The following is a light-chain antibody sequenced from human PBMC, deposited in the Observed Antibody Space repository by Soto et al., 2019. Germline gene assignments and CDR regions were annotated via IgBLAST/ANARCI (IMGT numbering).Light chain of an antibody. CDR2: GAS. J-gene: IGKJ2*01. V-gene: IGKV3-20*01. CDR1: QSVSITY. Sequence: EIVLTQSPGTLSLSPGERATLSCRASQSVSITYLAWYQQKPGQAPRLLIYGASSRATGLPDRFSGSGSGTDFTLTISRLEPEDFALYYCQQYDNSLYTFGQGTKLEIK. CDR3: QQYDNSLYT.